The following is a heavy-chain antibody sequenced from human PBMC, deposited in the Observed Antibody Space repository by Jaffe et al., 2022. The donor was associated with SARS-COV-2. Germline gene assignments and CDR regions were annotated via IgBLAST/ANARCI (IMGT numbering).Heavy chain of an antibody. CDR1: GFTFDDYA. CDR2: ISGDGGST. J-gene: IGHJ6*02. D-gene: IGHD2-2*01. V-gene: IGHV3-43*02. CDR3: AKDINPEYCSSTSCNYYYYGMDV. Sequence: EVQLVESGGGVVQPGGSLRLSCAASGFTFDDYAMHWVRQAPGKGLEWVSLISGDGGSTYYADSVKGRFTISRDNSKNSLYLQMNSLRTEDTALYYCAKDINPEYCSSTSCNYYYYGMDVWGQGTTVTVSS.